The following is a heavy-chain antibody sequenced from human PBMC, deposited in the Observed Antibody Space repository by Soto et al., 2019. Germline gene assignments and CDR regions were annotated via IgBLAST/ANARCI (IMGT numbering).Heavy chain of an antibody. J-gene: IGHJ4*02. CDR3: ARDHDGGNPSIDY. CDR2: IIPILGIA. Sequence: SVKVSFKASGGTFSSYTISWVRQAPGQGLEWMGRIIPILGIANYAQKFQGRVTITADKSTSTAYMELSSLRSEDTAVYYCARDHDGGNPSIDYWGQGTLVTVSS. CDR1: GGTFSSYT. D-gene: IGHD2-15*01. V-gene: IGHV1-69*04.